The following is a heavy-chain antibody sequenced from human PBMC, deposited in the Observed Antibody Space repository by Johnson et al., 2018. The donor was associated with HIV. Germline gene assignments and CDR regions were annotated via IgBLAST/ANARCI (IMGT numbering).Heavy chain of an antibody. CDR3: AKDRVRYSSDVDALDM. V-gene: IGHV3-9*01. D-gene: IGHD6-19*01. CDR2: ISWNSDNI. Sequence: VESGGGLVQPGGSLRLSCAPSGFTFDDYAMHWVRQPPGKGLEWVSGISWNSDNIAYADSVKGRFTITRDNAKHSLHLQMNSLRTEDTAIYYCAKDRVRYSSDVDALDMWGQGTMVTVSP. J-gene: IGHJ3*02. CDR1: GFTFDDYA.